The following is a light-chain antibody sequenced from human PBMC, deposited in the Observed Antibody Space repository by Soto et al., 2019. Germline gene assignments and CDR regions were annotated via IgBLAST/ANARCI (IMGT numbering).Light chain of an antibody. J-gene: IGKJ2*01. CDR1: QSVSTSY. CDR2: GAS. CDR3: QQYGSSVT. Sequence: EIVLTQSPGTLSLSPGERATLSCSASQSVSTSYLAWYQQKPGQAPRLLMYGASSRATGIPDRFSGSGSGTDFTLTISRLEPEDFAVYYCQQYGSSVTFGQGTKLGIK. V-gene: IGKV3-20*01.